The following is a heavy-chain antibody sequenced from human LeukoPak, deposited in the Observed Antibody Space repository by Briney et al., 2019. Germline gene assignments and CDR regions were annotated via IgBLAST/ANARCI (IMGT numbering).Heavy chain of an antibody. CDR1: GFTFSSYA. Sequence: GGSLRLSCAASGFTFSSYAMSWVRQAPGKGLEWVSAISGSGGSTYYADSVRGRFTISRDNSKNTLYLQMNSLRAEDTAVYYCAKNPNYYYYYMGVWGKGTTVTVSS. V-gene: IGHV3-23*01. CDR2: ISGSGGST. J-gene: IGHJ6*03. CDR3: AKNPNYYYYYMGV.